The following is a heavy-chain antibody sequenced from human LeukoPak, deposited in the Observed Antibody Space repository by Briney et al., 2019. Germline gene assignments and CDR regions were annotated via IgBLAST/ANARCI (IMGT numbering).Heavy chain of an antibody. CDR1: GFTFSSYG. CDR2: ISGSGDST. D-gene: IGHD2-2*01. Sequence: HPGGTLRLSCAASGFTFSSYGMSWVRQAPGKGLEWVSGISGSGDSTYYADSVKGRFTISRDNSKNTLYLQMNSLRAEDTAVYYCAKDLSRSMPRADAFDIWGQGTMVTVSS. J-gene: IGHJ3*02. CDR3: AKDLSRSMPRADAFDI. V-gene: IGHV3-23*01.